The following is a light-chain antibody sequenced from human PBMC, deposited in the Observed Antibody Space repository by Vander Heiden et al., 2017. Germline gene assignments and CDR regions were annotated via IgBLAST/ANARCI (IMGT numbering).Light chain of an antibody. CDR2: DVS. Sequence: DMQMTQSPSSLSASVGDRVTITCQASQDIADSLNWFQQKPGEAPKLLIYDVSHLETGVPSRFSGSGSGTQFTFTISSLQPEDFATYECQDSWTFGHGTKVEMK. CDR1: QDIADS. CDR3: QDSWT. V-gene: IGKV1-33*01. J-gene: IGKJ1*01.